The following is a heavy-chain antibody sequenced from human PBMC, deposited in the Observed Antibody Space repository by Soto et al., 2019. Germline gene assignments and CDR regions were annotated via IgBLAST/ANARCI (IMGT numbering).Heavy chain of an antibody. CDR3: ARDYATTFGIPHRYYYGMDV. CDR1: GGSISSYY. V-gene: IGHV4-59*01. Sequence: SETLSLTCTVSGGSISSYYWSWIRQPPGKGLEWIGYIYYSGSTNYNPSLKSRVTISVDTSKNQFSLKLSSVTAADTAVYYCARDYATTFGIPHRYYYGMDVWGQGTKVTVSS. CDR2: IYYSGST. D-gene: IGHD3-10*02. J-gene: IGHJ6*02.